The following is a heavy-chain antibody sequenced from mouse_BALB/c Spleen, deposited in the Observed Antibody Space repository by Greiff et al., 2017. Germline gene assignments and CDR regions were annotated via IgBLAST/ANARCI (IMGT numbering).Heavy chain of an antibody. J-gene: IGHJ4*01. V-gene: IGHV5-9-3*01. CDR3: ASDGSSYAMDY. CDR1: GFTFSSYA. CDR2: ISSGGSYT. Sequence: EVKLMESGGGLVKPGGSLKLSCAASGFTFSSYAMSWVRQTPEKRLEWVATISSGGSYTYYPDSVKGRFTISRDNAKNTLYLQMSSLRSEDTAMYYCASDGSSYAMDYWGQGTSVTVSS. D-gene: IGHD1-1*01.